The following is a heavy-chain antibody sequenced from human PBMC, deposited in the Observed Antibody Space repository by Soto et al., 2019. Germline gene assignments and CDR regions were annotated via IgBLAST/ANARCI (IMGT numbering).Heavy chain of an antibody. V-gene: IGHV4-59*01. Sequence: PSETLSLTCTVSGGSITNYYWSWIRQPPGKGLEWIGYIYYSGRTNYNPSLRSRVTISVDTSKNQFSLKLSSVTAADTALCYCARDRGYSNWFDPWGQGTLVTVSS. D-gene: IGHD5-18*01. CDR2: IYYSGRT. CDR1: GGSITNYY. J-gene: IGHJ5*02. CDR3: ARDRGYSNWFDP.